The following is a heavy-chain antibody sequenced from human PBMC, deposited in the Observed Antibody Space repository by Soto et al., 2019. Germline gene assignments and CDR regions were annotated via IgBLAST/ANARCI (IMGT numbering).Heavy chain of an antibody. CDR2: ISGRGSGK. V-gene: IGHV3-23*01. D-gene: IGHD2-15*01. CDR3: AKDRLAGGSYTLDS. Sequence: GGSLRLSCEVSGLIFSSYAMGWVRQAPGKGLERVSTISGRGSGKYYADSVKGRFTISRDNSKNTLYLQMNSLRAEDTAIYYCAKDRLAGGSYTLDSWGQGTAVTV. CDR1: GLIFSSYA. J-gene: IGHJ4*02.